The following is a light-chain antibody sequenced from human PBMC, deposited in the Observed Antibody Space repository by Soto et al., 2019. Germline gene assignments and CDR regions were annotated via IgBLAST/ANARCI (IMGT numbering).Light chain of an antibody. CDR2: AAS. J-gene: IGKJ1*01. Sequence: DIQMTQSPSSLSASVGDRVTITCRASQGISNYLAWYQQKPGKVPKLLIYAASTLQSGVPSRFSGSGSGTDFTLTISSLQPEDVSTYYCQKYNSARTWTFGQETKVEIK. CDR3: QKYNSARTWT. V-gene: IGKV1-27*01. CDR1: QGISNY.